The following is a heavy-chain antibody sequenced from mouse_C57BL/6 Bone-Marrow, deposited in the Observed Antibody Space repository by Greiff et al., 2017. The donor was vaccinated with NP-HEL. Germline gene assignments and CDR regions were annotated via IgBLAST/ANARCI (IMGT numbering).Heavy chain of an antibody. CDR1: GFNIKDDY. D-gene: IGHD1-1*01. CDR3: TTERVYYGSSYGAY. J-gene: IGHJ3*01. Sequence: VQLQQSGAELVRPGASVKLSCTASGFNIKDDYMHWVKQRPEQGLEWIGWIDPENGDTEYASKFQGKATITADTSSNTAYRQLSSLTSEDTAVYYCTTERVYYGSSYGAYWGQGTLVTVSA. CDR2: IDPENGDT. V-gene: IGHV14-4*01.